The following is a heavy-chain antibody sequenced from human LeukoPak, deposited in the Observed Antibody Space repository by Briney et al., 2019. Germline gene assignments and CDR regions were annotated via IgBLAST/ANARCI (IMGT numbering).Heavy chain of an antibody. D-gene: IGHD6-13*01. CDR2: ISAYNGNT. J-gene: IGHJ4*02. CDR1: GGTFSSYA. CDR3: ARDNGIAAAGYTDY. Sequence: GASVKVSCKASGGTFSSYAISWVRQAPGQGLEWMGWISAYNGNTNYAQKLQGRVTMTTDTSTSTAYMELRSLRSDDTAVYYCARDNGIAAAGYTDYWGQGTLVTVSS. V-gene: IGHV1-18*01.